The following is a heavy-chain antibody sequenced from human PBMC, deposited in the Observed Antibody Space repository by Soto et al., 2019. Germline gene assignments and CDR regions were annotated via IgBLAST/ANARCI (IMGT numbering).Heavy chain of an antibody. CDR3: AKDIGYCSSTSCLNWFDP. CDR1: GFTFSSYA. V-gene: IGHV3-23*01. J-gene: IGHJ5*02. D-gene: IGHD2-2*01. CDR2: ISGSGGST. Sequence: GGSLRLSCAASGFTFSSYAMSWVRQAPGKGQEWVSAISGSGGSTYYADSVKGRFTISRDNSKNTLYLQMNSLRAEDTAVYYCAKDIGYCSSTSCLNWFDPWGQGTLVTVSS.